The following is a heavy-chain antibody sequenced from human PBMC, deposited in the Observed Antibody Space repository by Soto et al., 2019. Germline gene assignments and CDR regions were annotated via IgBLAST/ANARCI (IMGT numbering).Heavy chain of an antibody. CDR1: GYTFTSHD. Sequence: QVQLVQSGAEVKKPGASVKVSCKASGYTFTSHDVTWVRQATGQGLEWLGWMNPNSGNTGYAQKFQGRVTMTRSTSISTAYMELSSLRSEDSAVYYCARVDYYGNWFDLWGQGTLVTVSS. CDR3: ARVDYYGNWFDL. V-gene: IGHV1-8*01. J-gene: IGHJ5*02. D-gene: IGHD3-10*01. CDR2: MNPNSGNT.